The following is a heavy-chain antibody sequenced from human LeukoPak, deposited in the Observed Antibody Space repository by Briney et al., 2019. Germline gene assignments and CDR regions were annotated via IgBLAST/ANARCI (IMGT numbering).Heavy chain of an antibody. CDR2: ISGSGGST. CDR3: AKDMGAAGSPGFDY. V-gene: IGHV3-23*01. J-gene: IGHJ4*02. D-gene: IGHD6-13*01. Sequence: PGGSLRLSCAASGFTFSSYAMSWVRQAPGKGLEWVSFISGSGGSTHYADSVKGRFTISRDNSKNTLYLQMNSLRAEDTALYYCAKDMGAAGSPGFDYWGQGTLVTVSS. CDR1: GFTFSSYA.